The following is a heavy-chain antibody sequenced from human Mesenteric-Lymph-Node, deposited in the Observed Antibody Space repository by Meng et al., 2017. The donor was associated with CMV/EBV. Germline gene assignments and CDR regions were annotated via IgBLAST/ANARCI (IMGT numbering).Heavy chain of an antibody. D-gene: IGHD3-9*01. J-gene: IGHJ5*02. CDR1: GGSISSNNW. Sequence: GSLRLSCAVSGGSISSNNWWSWVRQAPGKGLEWIGEIYHSGSTNYNPSLKSRVAISVDTSKNQFSLNLSSVTAADTAIYYCARVDRNWFDPWGQGTLVTVSS. CDR3: ARVDRNWFDP. V-gene: IGHV4-4*02. CDR2: IYHSGST.